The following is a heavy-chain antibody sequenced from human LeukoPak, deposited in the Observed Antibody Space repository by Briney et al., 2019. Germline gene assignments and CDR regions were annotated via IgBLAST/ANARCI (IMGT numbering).Heavy chain of an antibody. D-gene: IGHD3-10*01. J-gene: IGHJ4*02. Sequence: KPSETLSLTCTVSGYSISSGYYWGWIRQPPGKGLEWIGSIYHSGSTYYNPSLKSRVTISVDTSKNQFSLKLSSVTAADTAVYYGARGQHPAEHMVRGVNVRGGFDYWGQGTLVTVSS. CDR2: IYHSGST. CDR1: GYSISSGYY. CDR3: ARGQHPAEHMVRGVNVRGGFDY. V-gene: IGHV4-38-2*02.